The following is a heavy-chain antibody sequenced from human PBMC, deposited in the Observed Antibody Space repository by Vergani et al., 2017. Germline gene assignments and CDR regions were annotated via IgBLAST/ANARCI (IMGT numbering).Heavy chain of an antibody. CDR3: ASSLIAAAFALRY. CDR1: GYSFTSYW. CDR2: VDPSDSYT. J-gene: IGHJ4*02. D-gene: IGHD6-13*01. Sequence: EVQLVQSGAEVKKPGESLRISCKGSGYSFTSYWISWVRQMPGKGLEWMGRVDPSDSYTNYSPSFQGHVTISADKSISTAYLQWSSLKASDTAMYYCASSLIAAAFALRYWGQGTLVTVSS. V-gene: IGHV5-10-1*03.